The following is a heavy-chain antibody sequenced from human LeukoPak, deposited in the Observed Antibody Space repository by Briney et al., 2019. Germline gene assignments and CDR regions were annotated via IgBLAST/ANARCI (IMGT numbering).Heavy chain of an antibody. Sequence: SETLSLTCTVSGGSISSYYWSWIRQPPGKGLEWIGTIYYSGTTFYNPSLKSRITMSVDTSENQFSLNLSSVTAADTAVYYCARRGADIVTMPAAKRGSFDFWGHGTMVTVSS. J-gene: IGHJ3*01. CDR1: GGSISSYY. V-gene: IGHV4-59*04. CDR2: IYYSGTT. D-gene: IGHD2-15*01. CDR3: ARRGADIVTMPAAKRGSFDF.